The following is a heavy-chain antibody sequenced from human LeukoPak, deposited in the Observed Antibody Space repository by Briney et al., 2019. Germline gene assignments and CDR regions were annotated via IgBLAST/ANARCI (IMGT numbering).Heavy chain of an antibody. V-gene: IGHV4-39*01. Sequence: SETLSLTCTVSRGSISSNSYYWGWIRQPPGKGLECIGGIYYTGTTYYNPSLKSRVTMSVDTSKNQFSLKLSSVTAADTALYYCAGQSNGYFDYWGQGTLVTVSS. CDR3: AGQSNGYFDY. D-gene: IGHD2-15*01. CDR2: IYYTGTT. CDR1: RGSISSNSYY. J-gene: IGHJ4*02.